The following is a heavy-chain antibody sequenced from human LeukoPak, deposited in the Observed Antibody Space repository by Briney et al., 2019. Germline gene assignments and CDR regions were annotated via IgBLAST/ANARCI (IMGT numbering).Heavy chain of an antibody. J-gene: IGHJ3*02. CDR3: ARGVGSYSAFDI. CDR2: ISWNSGSI. V-gene: IGHV3-9*01. CDR1: GFTFDDYA. Sequence: GGSLRLSCAASGFTFDDYAMHWVRQAPGKGLEWVSGISWNSGSIGYADSVKGRFTISRDNAKNSLYLQMNSLRAEDTAVYYCARGVGSYSAFDIWGQGTMVTVSS. D-gene: IGHD1-26*01.